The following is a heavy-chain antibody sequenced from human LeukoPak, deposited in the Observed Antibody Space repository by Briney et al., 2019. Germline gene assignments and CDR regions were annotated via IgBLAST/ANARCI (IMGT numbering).Heavy chain of an antibody. CDR2: ISRNGDTR. D-gene: IGHD4-17*01. CDR3: ARGPTTVTSTHFDY. J-gene: IGHJ4*02. Sequence: GGSLRLSCAASGFTSTDYYMTWIRQAPGKGLEWVSYISRNGDTRYYADSVKGRFTISRDNAKNSLYLQMNSLRAEDTAVYYCARGPTTVTSTHFDYWGQGTLVTVSS. CDR1: GFTSTDYY. V-gene: IGHV3-11*01.